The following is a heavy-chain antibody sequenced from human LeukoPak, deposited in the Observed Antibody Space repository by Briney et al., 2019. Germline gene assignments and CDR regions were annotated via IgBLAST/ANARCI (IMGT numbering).Heavy chain of an antibody. CDR1: GGSVSSYY. Sequence: SETLSLTCTVSGGSVSSYYWSWIRQPPGKGLGWIGRIYTSGSTNYNPSLKSRVTMSVDTSKNQFSLKLSSVTAADTAVYYCARESPDSSGYYRPFDYWGQGTLVIVSS. D-gene: IGHD3-22*01. J-gene: IGHJ4*02. V-gene: IGHV4-4*07. CDR2: IYTSGST. CDR3: ARESPDSSGYYRPFDY.